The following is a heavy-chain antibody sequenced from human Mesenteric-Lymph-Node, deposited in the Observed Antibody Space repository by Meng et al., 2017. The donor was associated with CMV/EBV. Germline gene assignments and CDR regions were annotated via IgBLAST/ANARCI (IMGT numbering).Heavy chain of an antibody. CDR1: GFTFNTYY. J-gene: IGHJ4*02. Sequence: GESLKISCAASGFTFNTYYMSWVRQAAGKGLEWVASIKQDGSVQYYVDSVKGRFTISRDNAKNSLYLQMNSLRAEDTAVYYCARGGDFVFDYWGQGTLVTVSS. CDR2: IKQDGSVQ. D-gene: IGHD2-21*02. CDR3: ARGGDFVFDY. V-gene: IGHV3-7*04.